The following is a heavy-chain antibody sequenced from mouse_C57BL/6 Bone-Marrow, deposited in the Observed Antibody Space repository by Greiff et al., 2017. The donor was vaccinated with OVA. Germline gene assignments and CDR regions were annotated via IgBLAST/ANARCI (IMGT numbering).Heavy chain of an antibody. J-gene: IGHJ3*01. Sequence: DVKLVESGGGLVKPGGSLKLSCAASGFTFSDYGMHWVRQAPEKGLEWVAYISSGSSTIYYADTVKGRFTISRDNAKNTLFLQMTSLRSEDTAMYYCALYYGSSPFAYWGQGTLVTVSA. CDR1: GFTFSDYG. CDR2: ISSGSSTI. CDR3: ALYYGSSPFAY. V-gene: IGHV5-17*01. D-gene: IGHD1-1*01.